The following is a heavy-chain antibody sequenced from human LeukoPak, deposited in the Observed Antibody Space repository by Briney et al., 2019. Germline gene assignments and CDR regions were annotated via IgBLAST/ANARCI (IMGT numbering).Heavy chain of an antibody. J-gene: IGHJ4*02. Sequence: GGSLRLSCAASGFTFSRDRMHWVRQAPGKGPVWVSRISDDGSITTYADSVKGRFTISRDNAKSTMFLQMNSLRAEDTAVYFCARRYYETNVYDRHFDHWGQGILVTVSS. V-gene: IGHV3-74*03. CDR3: ARRYYETNVYDRHFDH. CDR2: ISDDGSIT. CDR1: GFTFSRDR. D-gene: IGHD3-22*01.